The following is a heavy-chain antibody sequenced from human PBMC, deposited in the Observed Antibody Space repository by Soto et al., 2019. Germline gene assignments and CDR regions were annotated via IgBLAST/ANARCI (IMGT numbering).Heavy chain of an antibody. CDR3: ARDRGYSYGDYYYYGMDV. D-gene: IGHD5-18*01. V-gene: IGHV3-48*03. Sequence: PGGSLRLSCAASGFTFSSYEMNWVRQAPGKGLEWVSYISSSGSTIYYADSAKGRFTISRDNAKNSLYLQMNSLRAEDTAVYYCARDRGYSYGDYYYYGMDVWGQGTTVTVSS. CDR2: ISSSGSTI. J-gene: IGHJ6*02. CDR1: GFTFSSYE.